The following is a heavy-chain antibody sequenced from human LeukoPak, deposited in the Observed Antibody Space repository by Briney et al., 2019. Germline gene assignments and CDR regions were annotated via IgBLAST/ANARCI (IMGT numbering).Heavy chain of an antibody. CDR1: GLTFRSYS. CDR3: GRDFGSGYSGYGGDY. V-gene: IGHV3-21*06. CDR2: ISSSSTYI. D-gene: IGHD5-12*01. Sequence: GGSLRLSCAPSGLTFRSYSMNCVRQAPGKWLEWVSSISSSSTYIYYADSVKGRFTISRDNGKNSLYLQMNSLRAEDTAVYYCGRDFGSGYSGYGGDYWGQGTLVTVSS. J-gene: IGHJ4*02.